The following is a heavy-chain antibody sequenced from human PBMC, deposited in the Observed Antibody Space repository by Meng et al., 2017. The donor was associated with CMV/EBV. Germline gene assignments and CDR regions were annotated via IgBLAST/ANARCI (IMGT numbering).Heavy chain of an antibody. D-gene: IGHD3-3*01. J-gene: IGHJ6*02. CDR1: GFTFSSYA. Sequence: LSLTCAASGFTFSSYAMHWVRQAPGKGLEWVAVISYDGSNKYYADSVKGRFTISRDNSKNTLYLQMNSLRAEDTAVYYCAREQSPGDWFGVGYYYYGMDVWGQGTTVTVSS. V-gene: IGHV3-30*04. CDR2: ISYDGSNK. CDR3: AREQSPGDWFGVGYYYYGMDV.